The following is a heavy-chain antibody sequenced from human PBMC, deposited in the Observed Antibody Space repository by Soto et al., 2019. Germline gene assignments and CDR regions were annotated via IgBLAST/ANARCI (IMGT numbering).Heavy chain of an antibody. J-gene: IGHJ6*02. D-gene: IGHD3-16*01. Sequence: GGSRRLSWAASGFTFSRYVMHWVRQAPGKGLGWVAVIWYDGSNKYYADSVKGRFTISRDNSKNTLYLQMNSLRAEDTAVYYCARPDTTTYGDYYYYYGMDVWGQGTTVTVSS. CDR1: GFTFSRYV. CDR3: ARPDTTTYGDYYYYYGMDV. V-gene: IGHV3-33*01. CDR2: IWYDGSNK.